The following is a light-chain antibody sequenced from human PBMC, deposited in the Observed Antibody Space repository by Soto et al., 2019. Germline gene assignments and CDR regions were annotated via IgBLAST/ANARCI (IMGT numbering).Light chain of an antibody. J-gene: IGKJ4*01. CDR3: QQYYSYPA. CDR1: QGISSY. Sequence: AIRMTQSPSSFSASTGDRVTITCRASQGISSYLAWYQQKPGKAPKRLIYAASTLQSGVPSRFSGSGSGTDFTLTLSRLQSEDFATYYCQQYYSYPAFGGWAKV. V-gene: IGKV1-8*01. CDR2: AAS.